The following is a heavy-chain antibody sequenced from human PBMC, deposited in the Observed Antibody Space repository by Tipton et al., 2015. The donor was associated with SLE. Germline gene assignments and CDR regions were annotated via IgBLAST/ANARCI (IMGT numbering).Heavy chain of an antibody. CDR2: VYYSGTT. V-gene: IGHV4-39*07. Sequence: LRLSCTVSGGSVSSSHYYWGWIRQPPGKGLEWIGSVYYSGTTYYNPSLKSRVTISVDTSKNQFSLKLSSVTAADTAVYYCAREGSSWYYFDYWGQGTLATVSS. CDR3: AREGSSWYYFDY. CDR1: GGSVSSSHYY. J-gene: IGHJ4*02. D-gene: IGHD6-13*01.